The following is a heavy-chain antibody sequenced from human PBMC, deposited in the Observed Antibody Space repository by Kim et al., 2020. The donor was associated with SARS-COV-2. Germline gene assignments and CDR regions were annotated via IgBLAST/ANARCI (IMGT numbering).Heavy chain of an antibody. CDR3: ARVVGIRGYSYGAHFDY. CDR1: GGSFSGYY. CDR2: INHSGST. D-gene: IGHD5-18*01. J-gene: IGHJ4*02. V-gene: IGHV4-34*01. Sequence: SETLSLTCAVYGGSFSGYYWSWIRQPPGKGLEWIGEINHSGSTNYNPSLKSRVTISVDTSKNQFSLKLSSVTAADTAVYYCARVVGIRGYSYGAHFDYWGQGTLVTVSS.